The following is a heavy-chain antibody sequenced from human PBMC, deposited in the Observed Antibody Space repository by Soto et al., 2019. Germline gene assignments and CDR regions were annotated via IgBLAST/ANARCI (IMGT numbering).Heavy chain of an antibody. CDR2: IYYGGSA. D-gene: IGHD2-8*01. CDR1: GGSISTYY. CDR3: TRGGHCTDGVCSALDY. J-gene: IGHJ4*02. Sequence: QVQLQESGPGLVKPSETLSLTCTVSGGSISTYYWSWIRQPPGKGLEWIGYIYYGGSANYNPSLKGRVTISVDRSKKQFSRKLNSVTAADTAVYYCTRGGHCTDGVCSALDYWGQGTLVTVSS. V-gene: IGHV4-59*08.